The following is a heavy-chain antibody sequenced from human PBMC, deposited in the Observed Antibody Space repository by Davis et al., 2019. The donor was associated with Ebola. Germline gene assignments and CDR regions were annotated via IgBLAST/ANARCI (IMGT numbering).Heavy chain of an antibody. Sequence: ASVKVSCKASGYTFTSYYMHWVRQAPGQGLEWMGIINPSGGTTSYAQKFQGRVTMTRDTSTSTVYMELSSLRSDDTAVYYCARGPKMVTFGGVFYFDNWGQGTLVTVSS. V-gene: IGHV1-46*01. CDR3: ARGPKMVTFGGVFYFDN. CDR2: INPSGGTT. CDR1: GYTFTSYY. J-gene: IGHJ4*02. D-gene: IGHD3-16*01.